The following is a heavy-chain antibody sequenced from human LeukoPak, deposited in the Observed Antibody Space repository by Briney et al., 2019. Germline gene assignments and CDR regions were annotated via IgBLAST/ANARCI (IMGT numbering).Heavy chain of an antibody. D-gene: IGHD3-22*01. CDR2: ISGSGGST. CDR3: AKRRAYNSGYYFDY. V-gene: IGHV3-23*01. CDR1: GFTFSSYS. Sequence: GGSLRLSCAASGFTFSSYSMNWVRQAPGKGLEWVSAISGSGGSTYYADSVKGRFTISRDNSKNTLYLQMNSLRAEDTAVYYCAKRRAYNSGYYFDYWGQGTLVTVSS. J-gene: IGHJ4*02.